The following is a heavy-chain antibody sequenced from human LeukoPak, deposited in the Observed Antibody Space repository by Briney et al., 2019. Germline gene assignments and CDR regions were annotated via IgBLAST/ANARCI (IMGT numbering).Heavy chain of an antibody. Sequence: PGRSLRLSCSASGLTFSSYAMHWVRQAPGKGLEWVAVISYDGSNKYYADSVKGRFTITRDNSKNTLYLQMNSLRAEDTAVYYCATLSSGVFDYWGQGTLVTVSS. D-gene: IGHD6-19*01. J-gene: IGHJ4*02. CDR2: ISYDGSNK. V-gene: IGHV3-30*04. CDR3: ATLSSGVFDY. CDR1: GLTFSSYA.